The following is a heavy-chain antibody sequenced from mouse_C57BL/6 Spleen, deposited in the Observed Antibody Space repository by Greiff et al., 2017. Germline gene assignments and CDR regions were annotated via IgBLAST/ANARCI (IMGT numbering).Heavy chain of an antibody. CDR2: IHPNSGST. CDR3: ARMIYYSNSCDFDY. CDR1: GYTFTSYW. J-gene: IGHJ2*01. D-gene: IGHD2-5*01. Sequence: QVQLQQPGAELVKPGASVKLSCKASGYTFTSYWMHWVKQRPGQGLEWIGMIHPNSGSTNYNEKFKSKATLTVDKSSSTAYMQLSSLTSEDSAVYYCARMIYYSNSCDFDYWGQGTTHRVSS. V-gene: IGHV1-64*01.